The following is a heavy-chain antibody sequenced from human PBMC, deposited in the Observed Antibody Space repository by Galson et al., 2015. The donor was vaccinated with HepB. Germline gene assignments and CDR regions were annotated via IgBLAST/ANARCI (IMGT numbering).Heavy chain of an antibody. V-gene: IGHV1-18*01. CDR1: GYTFTSYG. Sequence: SVKVSCKASGYTFTSYGISWVRQAPGQELEWMGWISAYNGNTNYAQKLQGRVTMTTDTSTSTAYMELRSLRSDDTAVYYCARCGNYDFWSGYYTDYYYYMDVWGKGTTVTVSS. D-gene: IGHD3-3*01. J-gene: IGHJ6*03. CDR3: ARCGNYDFWSGYYTDYYYYMDV. CDR2: ISAYNGNT.